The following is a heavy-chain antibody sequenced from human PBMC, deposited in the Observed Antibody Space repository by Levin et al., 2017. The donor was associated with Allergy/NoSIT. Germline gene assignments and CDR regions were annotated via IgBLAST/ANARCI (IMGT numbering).Heavy chain of an antibody. J-gene: IGHJ4*02. CDR2: IKSDGSTT. V-gene: IGHV3-74*01. CDR3: AKSDYFDC. Sequence: ETLSLTCAASGFTFSGYWMHWVRQAPGKGLVWVSRIKSDGSTTTYADSVKGRFTISRDNAKNTLYLQMNSLRAEDTAVYYCAKSDYFDCWGQGTLVTVSS. CDR1: GFTFSGYW.